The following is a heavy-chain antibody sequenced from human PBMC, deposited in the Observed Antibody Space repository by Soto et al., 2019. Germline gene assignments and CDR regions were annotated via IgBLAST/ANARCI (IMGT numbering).Heavy chain of an antibody. V-gene: IGHV1-69*13. J-gene: IGHJ5*02. Sequence: GASVKVSCKASGGTFSSYAISWLRQSPGQGLEWMGGIIPIFGTANYAQKFQGRVTITADESTSTAYMELSSLRSEDTAVYYCAREPYDFWSGYYNNWFEPWGQGTLVTVSS. CDR2: IIPIFGTA. D-gene: IGHD3-3*01. CDR1: GGTFSSYA. CDR3: AREPYDFWSGYYNNWFEP.